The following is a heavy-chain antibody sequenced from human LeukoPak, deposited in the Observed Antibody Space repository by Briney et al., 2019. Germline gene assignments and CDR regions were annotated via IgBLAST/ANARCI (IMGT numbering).Heavy chain of an antibody. CDR3: LTEDTPTVFDY. V-gene: IGHV3-7*01. CDR2: VKQDGSEK. D-gene: IGHD5-18*01. CDR1: GFTFSSYW. Sequence: GGFLRLSCAASGFTFSSYWMSWVRQAPGKGLEWVANVKQDGSEKYFVDSLKGRFTISRDNSKNTLYLQMNSLRTEDTAVYYCLTEDTPTVFDYWGQGILVTVSS. J-gene: IGHJ4*02.